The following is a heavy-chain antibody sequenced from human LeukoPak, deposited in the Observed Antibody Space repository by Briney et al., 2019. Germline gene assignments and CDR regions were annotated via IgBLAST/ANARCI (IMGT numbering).Heavy chain of an antibody. V-gene: IGHV3-64D*09. CDR1: GFTFSSYA. Sequence: QTGGSLRLSCSASGFTFSSYAMHWVRQAPGKGLEYVSAISSNGGRTYYADSVKGRFTISRDNSKNTLYLQMRSLRAEDTAVCYCVPIAVAGFFDYWGQGTLVTVSS. D-gene: IGHD6-19*01. CDR2: ISSNGGRT. J-gene: IGHJ4*02. CDR3: VPIAVAGFFDY.